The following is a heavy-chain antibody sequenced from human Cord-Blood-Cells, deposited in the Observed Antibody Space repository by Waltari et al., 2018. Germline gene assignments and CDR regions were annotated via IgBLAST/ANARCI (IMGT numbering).Heavy chain of an antibody. J-gene: IGHJ5*02. Sequence: QVQLQQWGAGLLKPSETLSLTCAVYGGSFSGYYWSWIRQPPGKGLEWIGESNHSGSTNYNPSLNSRVTISVDTSKNQFSLKLSSVTAADTAVYYCARGGVPAAPFNWFDPWGQGTLVTVSS. CDR3: ARGGVPAAPFNWFDP. D-gene: IGHD2-2*01. CDR2: SNHSGST. V-gene: IGHV4-34*01. CDR1: GGSFSGYY.